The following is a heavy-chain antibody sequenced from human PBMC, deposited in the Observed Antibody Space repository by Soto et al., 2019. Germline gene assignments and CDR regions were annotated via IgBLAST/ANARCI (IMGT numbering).Heavy chain of an antibody. CDR2: IYYSGST. CDR3: ARGQGAATVSPWFDP. CDR1: GGSIRSYC. Sequence: ETLSLTCTVSGGSIRSYCWTWIRQPPGEGLEWIGYIYYSGSTNYNPSLKSRVTISVDTSKNQSSLKLSSVTAADTAVYYCARGQGAATVSPWFDPWGQGTLVTVSS. D-gene: IGHD4-4*01. J-gene: IGHJ5*02. V-gene: IGHV4-59*01.